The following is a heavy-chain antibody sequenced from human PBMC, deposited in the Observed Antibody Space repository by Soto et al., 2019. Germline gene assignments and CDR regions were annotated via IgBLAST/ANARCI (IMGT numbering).Heavy chain of an antibody. CDR3: ATDRVAGFVY. CDR2: INHSGST. V-gene: IGHV4-34*01. D-gene: IGHD6-19*01. CDR1: GGSFSGYY. J-gene: IGHJ4*02. Sequence: SETLSLTCAVYGGSFSGYYWSWIRQPPGKGLEWIGEINHSGSTNYNPSLKSRVTISVDTSKIQFLLKLSSVTAADTAVYYCATDRVAGFVYWGQGTLVTVSS.